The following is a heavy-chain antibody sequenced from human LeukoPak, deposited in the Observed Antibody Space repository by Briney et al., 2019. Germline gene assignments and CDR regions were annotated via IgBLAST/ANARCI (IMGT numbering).Heavy chain of an antibody. CDR1: GGSISSGGYS. CDR2: IYHSGST. Sequence: SQTLSLTCAVSGGSISSGGYSWSWIRQPPGKGLEWIGYIYHSGSTYYNPSLKSRVTISVDTSKNQFSLKLSSVTAADTAVYYCARGRTNKSPIDYWGQGTLVTVSS. D-gene: IGHD1-7*01. J-gene: IGHJ4*02. CDR3: ARGRTNKSPIDY. V-gene: IGHV4-30-2*01.